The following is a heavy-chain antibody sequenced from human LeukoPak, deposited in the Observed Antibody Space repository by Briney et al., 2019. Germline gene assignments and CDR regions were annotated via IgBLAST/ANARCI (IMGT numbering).Heavy chain of an antibody. CDR1: GFTVSSTH. CDR2: TYTGGNS. Sequence: GGSLRLSCEASGFTVSSTHMVWVRQAPGKGLEWASVTYTGGNSYYAGSVQGRFIISRDISKNTLYHQMNNLRAEDSALCYCARGGRGSAAVVAPRSFDIWGQGTMVTVSS. V-gene: IGHV3-53*01. CDR3: ARGGRGSAAVVAPRSFDI. D-gene: IGHD3-22*01. J-gene: IGHJ3*02.